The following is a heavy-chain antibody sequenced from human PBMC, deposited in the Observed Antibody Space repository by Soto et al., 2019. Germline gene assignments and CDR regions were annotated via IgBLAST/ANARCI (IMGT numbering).Heavy chain of an antibody. V-gene: IGHV3-23*01. CDR3: AKERWAAAGTPTLDY. CDR1: VFTFSSYA. J-gene: IGHJ4*02. CDR2: ISGGTSST. D-gene: IGHD6-13*01. Sequence: EVQLLESGGGLVQPGGSLRLSCAASVFTFSSYAMSWVRQAPGKGLEWVSAISGGTSSTYYADSVKGRFTISRDNSKNTLYLQMNSLRAEDTAVYYCAKERWAAAGTPTLDYWGQGTLVTVSS.